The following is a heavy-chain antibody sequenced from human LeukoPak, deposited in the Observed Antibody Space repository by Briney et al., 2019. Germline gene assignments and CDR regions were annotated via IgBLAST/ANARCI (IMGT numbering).Heavy chain of an antibody. V-gene: IGHV3-30*02. Sequence: GGSLRLSCAASGFTFSDYYMSWIRQAPGKGLEWVAFIRYDGSKKDYADSVKGRFTISRDNSKNTLYLQMNSLRAEDTAVYYCARHGGYDFWSGYYGGAFDIWGQGTMVTVSS. D-gene: IGHD3-3*01. J-gene: IGHJ3*02. CDR2: IRYDGSKK. CDR3: ARHGGYDFWSGYYGGAFDI. CDR1: GFTFSDYY.